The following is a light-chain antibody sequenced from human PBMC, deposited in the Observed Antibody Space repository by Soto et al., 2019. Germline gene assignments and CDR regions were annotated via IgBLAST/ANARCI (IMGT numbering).Light chain of an antibody. Sequence: QSALTQPASVSGSPGQSITISCTGTSSDVGAYNYVPWYQQHPGKAPKLMIYDVSHRPSGVSNRFSGSKSGNTASLTISGLQAEDEADYYCSSYTSSSVYVFGTGTKLTVL. J-gene: IGLJ1*01. CDR2: DVS. V-gene: IGLV2-14*01. CDR3: SSYTSSSVYV. CDR1: SSDVGAYNY.